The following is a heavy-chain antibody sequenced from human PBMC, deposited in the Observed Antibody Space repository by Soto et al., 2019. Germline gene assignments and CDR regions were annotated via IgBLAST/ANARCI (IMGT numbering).Heavy chain of an antibody. J-gene: IGHJ6*01. Sequence: ASVKVSCKSSDNTFTHYGINWVRQASGQGLEWMGWISGYNGNTKYAQKFQDRVTMTADTSTRTALMEVRSLTSDDTGVYFCAATGGNYFGLDV. V-gene: IGHV1-18*01. CDR1: DNTFTHYG. D-gene: IGHD2-8*02. CDR2: ISGYNGNT. CDR3: AATGGNYFGLDV.